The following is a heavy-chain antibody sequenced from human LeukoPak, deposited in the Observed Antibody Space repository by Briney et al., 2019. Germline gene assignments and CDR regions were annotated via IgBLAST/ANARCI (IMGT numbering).Heavy chain of an antibody. D-gene: IGHD2-2*02. V-gene: IGHV3-23*01. CDR2: ISIIGDST. CDR3: ARVGCSSTSCYTDEHFDY. CDR1: GFTFSSYA. J-gene: IGHJ4*02. Sequence: GGSLRLSCAASGFTFSSYALTWVRQAPGKGLEWVSAISIIGDSTYYADSVKGRFTISRDNSKNTLYLQMNSLRAEDTALYYCARVGCSSTSCYTDEHFDYWGQGTPVTVSS.